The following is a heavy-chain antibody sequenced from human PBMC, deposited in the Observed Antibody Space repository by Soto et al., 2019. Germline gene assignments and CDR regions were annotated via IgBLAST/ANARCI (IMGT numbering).Heavy chain of an antibody. CDR2: TSTYSGDT. CDR3: ARQHGPTTSDNWFDP. CDR1: GYTFFTYD. D-gene: IGHD5-12*01. J-gene: IGHJ5*02. V-gene: IGHV1-18*01. Sequence: QVHLVHSGVEVQTPGASVKVSSQASGYTFFTYDITWVRQAPGQGLEWRGCTSTYSGDTKYAQKFQRRVTMTTDTSTTTAYLELRSLRSSDTGVYYCARQHGPTTSDNWFDPWGQGMLVTVSS.